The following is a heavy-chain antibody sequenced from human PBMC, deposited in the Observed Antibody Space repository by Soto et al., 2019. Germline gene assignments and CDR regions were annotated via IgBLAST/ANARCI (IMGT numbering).Heavy chain of an antibody. J-gene: IGHJ4*02. Sequence: QVQLVESGGGVGQPGRSLGLSCAASGFTFSPYTMHWVRQTPGKGLEWVAVISYDGSDKNYADSVRGRFTISRDNSKNTLFLQMNSLRAEDTALYYCARGGGFCGADCYKGGIDYWGQGALVTVSS. D-gene: IGHD2-21*02. CDR3: ARGGGFCGADCYKGGIDY. CDR2: ISYDGSDK. V-gene: IGHV3-30-3*01. CDR1: GFTFSPYT.